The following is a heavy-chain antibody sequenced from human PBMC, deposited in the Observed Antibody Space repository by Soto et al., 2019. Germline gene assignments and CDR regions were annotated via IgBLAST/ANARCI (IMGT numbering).Heavy chain of an antibody. V-gene: IGHV1-18*01. D-gene: IGHD6-13*01. J-gene: IGHJ4*02. CDR2: ISAYNGNT. CDR3: AREIHGSSWYGGDYFDY. CDR1: GYTFTSYG. Sequence: QVQLVQSGAEVKKPGASVKVSCKASGYTFTSYGISWVRQAPGQGLEWMGWISAYNGNTNYAQKLQGRVTMTTDTTTSTAYMELRSLRSDDTAVYYCAREIHGSSWYGGDYFDYWGQGTLVTVSS.